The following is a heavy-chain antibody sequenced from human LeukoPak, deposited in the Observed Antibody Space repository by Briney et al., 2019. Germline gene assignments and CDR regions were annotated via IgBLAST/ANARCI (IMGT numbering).Heavy chain of an antibody. CDR3: ARERITFGGVIVPGRHDF. V-gene: IGHV1-18*01. Sequence: ASVKVSCKASGYTFTSYGISWVRQAPGQGLEWMGWISAYNGNKNYAQKLQGRVTMTTDTYTSTAYMEQRSLRSDDTTVFYCARERITFGGVIVPGRHDFWGQGTLVTVSS. CDR1: GYTFTSYG. D-gene: IGHD3-16*02. CDR2: ISAYNGNK. J-gene: IGHJ4*02.